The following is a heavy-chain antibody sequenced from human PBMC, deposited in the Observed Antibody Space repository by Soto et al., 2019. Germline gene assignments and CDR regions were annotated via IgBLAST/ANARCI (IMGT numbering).Heavy chain of an antibody. Sequence: XGSLRLTCAASGFPLSTFPLSWVRQAPGKGLEWVSSISVSGSDYSTYFADSVKGRFTISRDNSKNTLYLQMNSLRAEDTAIYYCAKDRGSYYYGSGNYDPPYFFDSWGHGTLVTFSS. CDR2: ISVSGSDYST. J-gene: IGHJ4*01. CDR3: AKDRGSYYYGSGNYDPPYFFDS. V-gene: IGHV3-23*01. D-gene: IGHD3-10*01. CDR1: GFPLSTFP.